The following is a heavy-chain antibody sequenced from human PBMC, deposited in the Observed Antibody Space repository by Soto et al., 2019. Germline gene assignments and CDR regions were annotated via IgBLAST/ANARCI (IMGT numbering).Heavy chain of an antibody. CDR3: SRARTGGTTEYFEY. Sequence: ASVKVSCKASGYPFTKYTMDWVRQAPGQRLEWMGWINAGNGNTKSSQNFQGRVTITRDTSASTVYMELSSLRSEDTAVYFCSRARTGGTTEYFEYWGQGTLVTVSS. J-gene: IGHJ1*01. CDR2: INAGNGNT. D-gene: IGHD2-8*02. V-gene: IGHV1-3*01. CDR1: GYPFTKYT.